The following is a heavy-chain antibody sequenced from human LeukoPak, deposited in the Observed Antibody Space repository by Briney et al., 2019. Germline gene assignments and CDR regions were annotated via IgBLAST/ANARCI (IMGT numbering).Heavy chain of an antibody. J-gene: IGHJ4*02. Sequence: ASVKVSCKASGYTFSGYYMHWVRQAPGQGLEWMGWINPNSGGTKYVQKFQGRVTMTRDTSISTAYMELSRLRSDDTAVYYCASGSLASYFDHWGQGTLVTVST. V-gene: IGHV1-2*02. D-gene: IGHD3-16*01. CDR1: GYTFSGYY. CDR2: INPNSGGT. CDR3: ASGSLASYFDH.